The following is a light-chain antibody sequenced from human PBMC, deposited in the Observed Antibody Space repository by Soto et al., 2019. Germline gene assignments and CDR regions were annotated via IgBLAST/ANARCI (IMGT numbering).Light chain of an antibody. Sequence: QSVLTQPPSVSGAPGQRVTISCTGSSSNIGAGYYVHWYQQLPGTAPKLLIYGNSNRPSGVPDRFSGSKSGTSASLAITGLQAEDDADYYCQSYDSSLSGVVFGGGTKLTVL. J-gene: IGLJ2*01. CDR3: QSYDSSLSGVV. V-gene: IGLV1-40*01. CDR1: SSNIGAGYY. CDR2: GNS.